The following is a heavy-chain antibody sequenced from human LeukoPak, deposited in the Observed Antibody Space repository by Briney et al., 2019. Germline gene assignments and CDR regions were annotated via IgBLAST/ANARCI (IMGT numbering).Heavy chain of an antibody. D-gene: IGHD3-22*01. CDR2: ISYDGSNK. Sequence: GGSLRLSCSASGFTFSSYAMHWVRQAPGKGLEWVAVISYDGSNKYYADSVKGRFTISRDNSKNTLYLQMNSLRAEDTAVYYCALDSSGYFHAFDIWGQGTMVTVSS. J-gene: IGHJ3*02. CDR3: ALDSSGYFHAFDI. V-gene: IGHV3-30*04. CDR1: GFTFSSYA.